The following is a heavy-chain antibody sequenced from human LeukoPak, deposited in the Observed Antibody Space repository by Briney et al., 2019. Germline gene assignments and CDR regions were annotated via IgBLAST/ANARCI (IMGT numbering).Heavy chain of an antibody. CDR3: ARHGPNSGSDSEYFQH. CDR2: IYYSGIT. V-gene: IGHV4-39*01. CDR1: GGSISSSTYF. D-gene: IGHD1-26*01. Sequence: SETPPLTCSVSGGSISSSTYFWGWLRQPPGKGLEWIGSIYYSGITYYNASLKSRVTISVDTSKNQFSLKLSAVTAADTAVYYCARHGPNSGSDSEYFQHRGQGTLVTVSS. J-gene: IGHJ1*01.